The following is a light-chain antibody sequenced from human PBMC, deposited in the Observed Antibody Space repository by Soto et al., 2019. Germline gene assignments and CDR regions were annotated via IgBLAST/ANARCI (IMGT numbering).Light chain of an antibody. V-gene: IGLV2-14*01. J-gene: IGLJ2*01. CDR1: SSDVGAHKF. CDR3: SSCTTNKTLL. CDR2: EVS. Sequence: QSALTQPASVSGSPGQSITISCTGTSSDVGAHKFVSWYQQHPGKAPKLIFYEVSNRPPGLSDRFSGSKSGTTASLTISGLQAEDEADYFCSSCTTNKTLLFGAGTKLTVL.